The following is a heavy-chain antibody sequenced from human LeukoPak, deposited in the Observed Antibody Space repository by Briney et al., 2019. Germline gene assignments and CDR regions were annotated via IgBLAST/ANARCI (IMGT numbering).Heavy chain of an antibody. CDR3: ARPVYGDSEYSGY. J-gene: IGHJ4*02. CDR1: GFTFSSYG. Sequence: GGSLRLSCAASGFTFSSYGMSWVRQAPGKGLEWVSAISGSGGSTYYADSVKGRFTISRDNSKNTLYLQMNSLRAEDTAVYYCARPVYGDSEYSGYWGQGTLVTVSS. V-gene: IGHV3-23*01. CDR2: ISGSGGST. D-gene: IGHD4-17*01.